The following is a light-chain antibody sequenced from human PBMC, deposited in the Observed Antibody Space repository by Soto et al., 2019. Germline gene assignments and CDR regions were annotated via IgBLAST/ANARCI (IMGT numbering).Light chain of an antibody. J-gene: IGKJ2*01. CDR2: DTS. Sequence: EIVLTQSPATLSLSPGERATLSCRASQSVSSYLAWYQQKPGQAPRLLIYDTSNRATAIPARFSGSGSGTDFTVTNRSLEPEDFAVYYCQQRSNWPQYTFGQGTKLEIK. V-gene: IGKV3-11*01. CDR3: QQRSNWPQYT. CDR1: QSVSSY.